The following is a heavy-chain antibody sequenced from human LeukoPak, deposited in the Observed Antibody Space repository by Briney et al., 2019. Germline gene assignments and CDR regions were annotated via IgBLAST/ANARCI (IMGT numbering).Heavy chain of an antibody. CDR2: IIPSGGST. D-gene: IGHD4-17*01. CDR3: ARAFAYGDWYFDL. V-gene: IGHV1-46*01. Sequence: GASVTVSFTSSGCPFTSYYIYWVRQAAGQGLEWMGKIIPSGGSTSYPQKFQGRVTMTRDTSTTTVYMELNSLRSEDTAVYYCARAFAYGDWYFDLWGRGTPVTVSS. J-gene: IGHJ2*01. CDR1: GCPFTSYY.